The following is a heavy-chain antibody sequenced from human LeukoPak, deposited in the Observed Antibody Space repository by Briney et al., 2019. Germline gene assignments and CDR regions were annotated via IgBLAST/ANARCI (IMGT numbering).Heavy chain of an antibody. Sequence: GGSLRLSCAASGFTFSSYAMHWVRQAPGKGLEWVAVISYDGSNKYYVDSVKGRFTISRDNSKNTLYLQMNSLRAEDTAVYYCARVRGILLWFGELGYWGQGTLVTVSS. CDR1: GFTFSSYA. CDR2: ISYDGSNK. V-gene: IGHV3-30-3*01. D-gene: IGHD3-10*01. CDR3: ARVRGILLWFGELGY. J-gene: IGHJ4*02.